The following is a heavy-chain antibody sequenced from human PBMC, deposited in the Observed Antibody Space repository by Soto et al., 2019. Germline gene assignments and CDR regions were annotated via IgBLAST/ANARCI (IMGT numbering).Heavy chain of an antibody. CDR3: ARDSRNYDTLTGFYYYYMVV. J-gene: IGHJ6*03. Sequence: SETLSLTCTVSGGSISSYYWSWIRQPPGKGLEWIGYIYYSGSTNYNPSLKSRVTISVDTSKNQFSLKLSSVTAADTAVYYCARDSRNYDTLTGFYYYYMVVWGKGTTVTVSS. CDR1: GGSISSYY. D-gene: IGHD3-9*01. CDR2: IYYSGST. V-gene: IGHV4-59*01.